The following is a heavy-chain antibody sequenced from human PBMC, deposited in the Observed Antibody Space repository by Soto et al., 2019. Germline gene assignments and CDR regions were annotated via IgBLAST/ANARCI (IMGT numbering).Heavy chain of an antibody. V-gene: IGHV3-15*01. Sequence: GGSLRLSCAASGFTFSNAWMSWVRQAPGKGLEWVGRIKSKTDGGTTDYAAPVKGRFTISRDDSKNTLYLQMNSLKTEDTAVYYCTTDGIGYYDFWSGYFDAFDIWGQGTMVTVSS. CDR1: GFTFSNAW. D-gene: IGHD3-3*01. CDR3: TTDGIGYYDFWSGYFDAFDI. J-gene: IGHJ3*02. CDR2: IKSKTDGGTT.